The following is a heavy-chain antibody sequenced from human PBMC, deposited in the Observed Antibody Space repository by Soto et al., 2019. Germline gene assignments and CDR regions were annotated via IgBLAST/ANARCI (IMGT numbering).Heavy chain of an antibody. CDR2: IYHSGST. CDR1: GGSIISSNW. D-gene: IGHD3-22*01. CDR3: AIGYYYDSSGLSFDY. V-gene: IGHV4-4*02. J-gene: IGHJ4*02. Sequence: SETLSLTCAVSGGSIISSNWWRWVRQPPGKGLEWIGEIYHSGSTNYNPSLKSRVTISVDKSKNQFSLKLSSVTAADTAVYYCAIGYYYDSSGLSFDYWGQGTLVTVSS.